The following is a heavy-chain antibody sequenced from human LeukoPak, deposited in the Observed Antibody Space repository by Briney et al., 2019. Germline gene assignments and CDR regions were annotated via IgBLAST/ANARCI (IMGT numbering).Heavy chain of an antibody. CDR1: GFTFSSYW. CDR2: INSDGSST. J-gene: IGHJ3*02. CDR3: ARLYSSSWYEDAFDI. D-gene: IGHD6-13*01. V-gene: IGHV3-74*01. Sequence: PGGSLRLSCAASGFTFSSYWMHWVRQAPGKGLVWVSRINSDGSSTSYADSVKGRFTISRDNAKNTLYLQMNSLRAEDTAVYYCARLYSSSWYEDAFDIWGQGTMVTVSS.